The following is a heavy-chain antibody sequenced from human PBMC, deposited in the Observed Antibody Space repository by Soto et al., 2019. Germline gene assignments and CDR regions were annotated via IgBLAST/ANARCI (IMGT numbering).Heavy chain of an antibody. CDR2: IYHSGMT. CDR3: ARRVGATAGGYGMDV. Sequence: QVQLQESGPGLVKPSETLSLTCTVSGASISTYYWSWIRQPPGKGLEWIGYIYHSGMTHYSPSLKSRSTISLDTSKSQCSLKLSSVSAADTAVYYCARRVGATAGGYGMDVWGQGTTVTVSS. CDR1: GASISTYY. J-gene: IGHJ6*02. D-gene: IGHD1-26*01. V-gene: IGHV4-59*08.